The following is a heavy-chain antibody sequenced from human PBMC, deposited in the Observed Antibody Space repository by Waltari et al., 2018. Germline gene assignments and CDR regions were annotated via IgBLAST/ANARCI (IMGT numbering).Heavy chain of an antibody. CDR2: ISGSGDST. J-gene: IGHJ4*02. Sequence: EVQLLESGGGLVQPGGSLRLSCAASGFTFSSYAMSWVRQAPGWGLEWVSVISGSGDSTYYADSVKGRFTISRDNSKNTLYLEMNSLRGEDTAVYYCAKVATYYYDSSGYGDNWGQGTLVTVSS. CDR1: GFTFSSYA. CDR3: AKVATYYYDSSGYGDN. D-gene: IGHD3-22*01. V-gene: IGHV3-23*01.